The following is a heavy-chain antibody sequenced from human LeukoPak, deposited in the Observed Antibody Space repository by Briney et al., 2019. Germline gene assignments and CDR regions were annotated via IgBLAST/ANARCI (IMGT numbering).Heavy chain of an antibody. D-gene: IGHD3-16*02. CDR2: ISYSGANP. CDR1: GFTFSVSA. J-gene: IGHJ3*01. Sequence: PGGSLRLSCAASGFTFSVSAMSWVRQAPGEGLEWVSLISYSGANPYYTDSVRGRFTISRDNSKDTPFLQMNSLRAEDTAIYYCARVMQLSTWGLGSMATVSS. CDR3: ARVMQLST. V-gene: IGHV3-23*01.